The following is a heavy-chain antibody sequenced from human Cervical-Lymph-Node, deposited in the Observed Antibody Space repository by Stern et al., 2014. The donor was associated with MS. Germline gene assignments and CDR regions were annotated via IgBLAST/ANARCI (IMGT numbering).Heavy chain of an antibody. J-gene: IGHJ5*02. D-gene: IGHD3-10*01. V-gene: IGHV3-53*01. CDR1: GFTVSSSY. CDR2: IYSGGDT. Sequence: EVQLVESGEGLIQPGGSLRLSCAASGFTVSSSYMSWVRQAPGKGLEWVATIYSGGDTYYADSLKGRFTISRDNSKNTLILQMSSLRAEDTAVYYCTRDSGFINDHWGQGTLVTVSS. CDR3: TRDSGFINDH.